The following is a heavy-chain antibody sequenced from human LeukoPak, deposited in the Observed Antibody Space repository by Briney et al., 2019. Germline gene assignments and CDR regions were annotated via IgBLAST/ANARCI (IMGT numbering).Heavy chain of an antibody. V-gene: IGHV1-3*01. D-gene: IGHD6-13*01. CDR2: INAGNGNT. CDR1: GYTFTSYA. J-gene: IGHJ4*02. Sequence: ASVKVSCKAFGYTFTSYAMHWVRQAPGQRLEWMGWINAGNGNTKYSQKFQGRVTITRDTSASTAYMELSSLRSEDTAVYYCARDDLGEQLVFDYWGQGTLVTVSS. CDR3: ARDDLGEQLVFDY.